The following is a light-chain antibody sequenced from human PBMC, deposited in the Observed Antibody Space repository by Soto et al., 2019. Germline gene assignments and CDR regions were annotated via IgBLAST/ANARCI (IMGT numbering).Light chain of an antibody. CDR3: QQYNNWPRT. J-gene: IGKJ1*01. V-gene: IGKV3-15*01. CDR1: QSVSSD. CDR2: GAS. Sequence: EIVMTQSPATQSVSPGERATLSCSASQSVSSDLAWYHQKPGQAPRLLIYGASTRATGIPARFSGSGSGTEFSLTINSLQSEDFAVYYCQQYNNWPRTFGQGTKVDI.